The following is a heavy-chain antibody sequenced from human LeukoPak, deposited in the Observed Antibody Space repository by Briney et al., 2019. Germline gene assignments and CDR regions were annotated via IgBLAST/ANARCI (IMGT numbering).Heavy chain of an antibody. CDR3: ARATHTYYYDSSVGGAFDI. V-gene: IGHV4-34*01. Sequence: SETLSLTCAVYGGSFSGYYWSWIRQPPGKGLEWIGEINHSGSTNYNPSLKSRVTISVDTSKNQFSLKLSSVTAADTAVYYCARATHTYYYDSSVGGAFDIWGQGTMVTVSS. CDR2: INHSGST. CDR1: GGSFSGYY. J-gene: IGHJ3*02. D-gene: IGHD3-22*01.